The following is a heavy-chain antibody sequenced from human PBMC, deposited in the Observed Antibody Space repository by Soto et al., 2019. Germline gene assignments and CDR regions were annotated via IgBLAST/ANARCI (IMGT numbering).Heavy chain of an antibody. D-gene: IGHD1-20*01. Sequence: QVQLVQSGAEVKKPGASVKVSCKASGYSFSDYDINWVRQATGQGPEWMGWMNPNSGNKGYAQKFQVRVTMTRNTSIITAYIELSSLGSEDTAVYYCARDNRYNWNDEGWFDPWGQGTLVTVSS. J-gene: IGHJ5*02. V-gene: IGHV1-8*01. CDR3: ARDNRYNWNDEGWFDP. CDR2: MNPNSGNK. CDR1: GYSFSDYD.